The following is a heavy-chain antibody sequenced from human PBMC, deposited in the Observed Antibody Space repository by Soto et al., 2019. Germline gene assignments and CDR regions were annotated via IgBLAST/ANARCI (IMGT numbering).Heavy chain of an antibody. J-gene: IGHJ4*02. CDR3: ARDGAVAGSFDY. CDR1: GGSISSYY. CDR2: IYYSGST. Sequence: SETLSLTCTISGGSISSYYWSWIRKPPGKGLEWIGYIYYSGSTNYNPSLKSRVTISVDTSKNQFSLKLSSVTAADTAVYYCARDGAVAGSFDYWGQGTLVTVSS. D-gene: IGHD6-19*01. V-gene: IGHV4-59*01.